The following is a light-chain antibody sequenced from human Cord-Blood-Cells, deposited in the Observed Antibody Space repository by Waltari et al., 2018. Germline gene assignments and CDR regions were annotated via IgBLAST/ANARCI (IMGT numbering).Light chain of an antibody. V-gene: IGKV3-11*01. CDR1: QSVSSY. CDR3: QQRSNPIT. Sequence: EIVLTQSPATLSLSPGERATLSCRASQSVSSYLAWYQQKPGQAPRLLIYDASNRATCIPARFSGSGSGTDFTLTISSLEPEDVAVYYCQQRSNPITFGQGTRLEIK. J-gene: IGKJ5*01. CDR2: DAS.